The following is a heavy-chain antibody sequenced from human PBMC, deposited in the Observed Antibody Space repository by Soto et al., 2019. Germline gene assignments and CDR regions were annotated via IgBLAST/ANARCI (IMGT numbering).Heavy chain of an antibody. CDR3: ARSVTSTGDYGDYYYYMDV. V-gene: IGHV1-2*04. J-gene: IGHJ6*03. Sequence: GASVKVSCKASGYTFTGYYMHWVRQAPGQGLEWMGRINPNSGGTNYAQKFQGWVTMTRDTSISTAYMELSRLRSDDTAVYYCARSVTSTGDYGDYYYYMDVWGKGTTVTVSS. D-gene: IGHD4-17*01. CDR2: INPNSGGT. CDR1: GYTFTGYY.